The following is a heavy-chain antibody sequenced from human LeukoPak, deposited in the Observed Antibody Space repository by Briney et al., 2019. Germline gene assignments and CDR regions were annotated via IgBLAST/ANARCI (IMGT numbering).Heavy chain of an antibody. V-gene: IGHV4-59*08. D-gene: IGHD5-18*01. CDR2: IYYSEST. CDR1: GVSISSYY. Sequence: SETLSLTCTVSGVSISSYYWSWIRQSPGKGLEWIGYIYYSESTNYNPSLKSRVTISVDTSKNQFSLKLSSVTAADTAVYYCASQQLHSDTFFDYWGQGTLVTVSS. J-gene: IGHJ4*02. CDR3: ASQQLHSDTFFDY.